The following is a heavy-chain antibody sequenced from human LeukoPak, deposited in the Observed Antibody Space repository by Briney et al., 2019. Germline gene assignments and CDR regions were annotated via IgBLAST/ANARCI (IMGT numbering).Heavy chain of an antibody. Sequence: GGSLRLSCAASGFTFTTYWMSWVRQLPGKGLEWVANINQDGTEKYYVDSVKGRFTISRDNAKNSLDLQMNSLRVEGTGIYYCVKVAKYYYGSETYYFFEHWGQGTPVTASS. CDR2: INQDGTEK. J-gene: IGHJ4*02. D-gene: IGHD3-10*01. V-gene: IGHV3-7*01. CDR3: VKVAKYYYGSETYYFFEH. CDR1: GFTFTTYW.